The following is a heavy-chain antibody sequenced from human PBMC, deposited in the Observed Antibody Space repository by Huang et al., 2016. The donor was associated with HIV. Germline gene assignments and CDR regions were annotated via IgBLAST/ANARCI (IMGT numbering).Heavy chain of an antibody. V-gene: IGHV4-34*02. J-gene: IGHJ6*02. Sequence: QMQLQQRGAGLLKPSETLSLTCGVSGGSFTGNYLTWIRQAPGKGLAWIGEVNDSGATKYNPSLNGRVTISRDKSNRELSLNLRSVTAADTAVYYCARQWTILEWLLGLDVWGQGTTVIVSS. D-gene: IGHD3-3*01. CDR1: GGSFTGNY. CDR3: ARQWTILEWLLGLDV. CDR2: VNDSGAT.